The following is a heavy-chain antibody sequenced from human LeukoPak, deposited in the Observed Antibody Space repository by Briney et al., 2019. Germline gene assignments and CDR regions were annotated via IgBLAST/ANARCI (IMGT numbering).Heavy chain of an antibody. J-gene: IGHJ6*04. CDR2: INRGGIT. CDR1: GGSLSGYY. Sequence: PSETLSLTCAVYGGSLSGYYWSWIRQSPGKGLGCIGEINRGGITNYNPSLKSRVTISVDTSKNQFSLKLSSVTAADTAVYYCGRDSRGPDVWGKGTTVTVSS. CDR3: GRDSRGPDV. V-gene: IGHV4-34*01. D-gene: IGHD3-22*01.